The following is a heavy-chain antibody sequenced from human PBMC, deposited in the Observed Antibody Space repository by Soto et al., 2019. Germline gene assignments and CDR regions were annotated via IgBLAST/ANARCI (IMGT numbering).Heavy chain of an antibody. CDR3: ARRAQIPTDLWLDEGYYFDY. J-gene: IGHJ4*02. CDR1: GGSISSYY. V-gene: IGHV4-59*08. D-gene: IGHD6-19*01. Sequence: SETLSLTCTVSGGSISSYYWSWIRQPPGKGLEWIGYIYYSGSTNYNPSLKSRVTISVDTSKNQFSLKLSSVTAADTAVYYCARRAQIPTDLWLDEGYYFDYWGQGTLVTVSS. CDR2: IYYSGST.